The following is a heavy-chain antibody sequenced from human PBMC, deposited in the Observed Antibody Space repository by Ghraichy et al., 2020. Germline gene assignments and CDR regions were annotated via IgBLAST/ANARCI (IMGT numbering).Heavy chain of an antibody. CDR3: ARTEKGYCSGGSCYSWAFDV. Sequence: SGPTLVKPTQTLRLTCTFSGFSLTTSGLCVSWIRQPPGKALEWLALIDWDDDKYYNTSLKTRLTISKDTSKNQVVLTMTNMDPVDTATYYCARTEKGYCSGGSCYSWAFDVWGQGTMVTVSS. V-gene: IGHV2-70*01. D-gene: IGHD2-15*01. CDR2: IDWDDDK. J-gene: IGHJ3*01. CDR1: GFSLTTSGLC.